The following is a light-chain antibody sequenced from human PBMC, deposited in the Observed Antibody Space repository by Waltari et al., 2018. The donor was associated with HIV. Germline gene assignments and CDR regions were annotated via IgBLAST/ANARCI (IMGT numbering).Light chain of an antibody. CDR2: RSN. V-gene: IGLV1-47*01. J-gene: IGLJ3*02. CDR1: SSNIGSNS. Sequence: QSVLTQPPSASGTPGPRVTISCSGSSSNIGSNSVYWYQQLPGTAPKLLIYRSNQRPSGVPDRFSGSKSGTSASLAISGLRSEDEADYYCAAWDDSLSGPVFGGGTKLTVL. CDR3: AAWDDSLSGPV.